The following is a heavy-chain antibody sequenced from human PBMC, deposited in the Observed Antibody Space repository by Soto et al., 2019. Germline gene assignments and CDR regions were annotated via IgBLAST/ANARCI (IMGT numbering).Heavy chain of an antibody. CDR2: ISAYNGST. Sequence: ASVKVSCKASGYTFTSYGISWVRQAPGQGLEWMGWISAYNGSTNYAQKLQGRVTMTTDTSTSTAYMELRSLRSDDTAVYYCAAVDLRPRSYYYGMDVWGQGTTVTVSS. CDR3: AAVDLRPRSYYYGMDV. J-gene: IGHJ6*02. CDR1: GYTFTSYG. V-gene: IGHV1-18*04. D-gene: IGHD5-12*01.